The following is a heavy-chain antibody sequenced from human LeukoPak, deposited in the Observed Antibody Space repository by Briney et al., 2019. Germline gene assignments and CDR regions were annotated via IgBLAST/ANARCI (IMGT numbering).Heavy chain of an antibody. V-gene: IGHV1-69*13. CDR3: ARGTDYYDSSGYYNLFDY. Sequence: SVKVSCKASGGTFSSYAISWVRQAPGQGLEWMGGIIPIFGTANYAQKFRGRVTITADESTSTAFMELSSLRSEDTAVYYCARGTDYYDSSGYYNLFDYWGQGTLVTVSS. J-gene: IGHJ4*02. D-gene: IGHD3-22*01. CDR2: IIPIFGTA. CDR1: GGTFSSYA.